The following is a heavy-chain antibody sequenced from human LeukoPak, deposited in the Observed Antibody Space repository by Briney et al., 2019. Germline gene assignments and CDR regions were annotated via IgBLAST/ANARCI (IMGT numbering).Heavy chain of an antibody. CDR1: GFTFSSYA. CDR3: AKDADYGGFGSGSYFDY. CDR2: ISGSGGST. V-gene: IGHV3-23*01. D-gene: IGHD4-23*01. J-gene: IGHJ4*02. Sequence: GGSLRLSCAASGFTFSSYAMSWVRQAPGKGLEWVSAISGSGGSTYYADSVKGRFTISRDNSKNTLYLQMNSLRAEDTAVYYCAKDADYGGFGSGSYFDYWGQGTLVTVSS.